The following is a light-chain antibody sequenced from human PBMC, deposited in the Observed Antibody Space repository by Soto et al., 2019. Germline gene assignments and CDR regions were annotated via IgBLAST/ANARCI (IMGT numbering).Light chain of an antibody. Sequence: EIVLTQSPGTLSLSPGERATLSCRASQSVSSSYLAWYRQKPSQAPRLLIYGASSRATGIPDRFSGSGSGTDFTLTISRLEPEDFAVYYCHQYGSLYTFGQGTKVEIK. J-gene: IGKJ2*01. CDR2: GAS. CDR3: HQYGSLYT. V-gene: IGKV3-20*01. CDR1: QSVSSSY.